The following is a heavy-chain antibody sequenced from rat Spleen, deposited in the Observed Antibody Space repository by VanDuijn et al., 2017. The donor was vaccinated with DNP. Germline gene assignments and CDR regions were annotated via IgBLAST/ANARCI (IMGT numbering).Heavy chain of an antibody. Sequence: EVQLQESGPGLVRPSQSLSLTCSVAGFSISTNYWGWIRKFPGNRMEWIGHISYSDSTNYNPPLKSRISITRDTSRNQFFLQLNSVTSEDTATYNCARFWDYGYGDYWGQGVMVTVSS. CDR1: GFSISTNY. J-gene: IGHJ2*01. D-gene: IGHD1-7*01. CDR2: ISYSDST. V-gene: IGHV3-1*01. CDR3: ARFWDYGYGDY.